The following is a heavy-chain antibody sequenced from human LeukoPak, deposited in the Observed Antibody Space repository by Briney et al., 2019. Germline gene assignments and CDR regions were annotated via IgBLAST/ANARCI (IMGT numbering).Heavy chain of an antibody. CDR2: IWYDGSNK. J-gene: IGHJ4*02. D-gene: IGHD2-2*01. CDR1: GFTFSGYG. Sequence: GGSLRLSXAASGFTFSGYGMYWVRQAPGKGLEWLAFIWYDGSNKYHADSVKGRFVISRDSSTNTLFLQMNSLRPEDTAVYYCARKGHSTYCTSNSCHGGFDYWGQGTLVTVSS. CDR3: ARKGHSTYCTSNSCHGGFDY. V-gene: IGHV3-30*02.